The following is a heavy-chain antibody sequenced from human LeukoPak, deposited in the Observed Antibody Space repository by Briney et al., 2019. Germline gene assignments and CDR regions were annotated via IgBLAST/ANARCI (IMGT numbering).Heavy chain of an antibody. CDR3: AKDAAHYSGCKFDY. CDR2: ISWNSGSI. CDR1: GFTFDDYA. V-gene: IGHV3-9*01. Sequence: GRSLRLSCAASGFTFDDYAMHWVRQAPGKGLEWVSGISWNSGSIGYADSVKGRFTISRDNAKNSLYLQMNSLRAEDTALYYCAKDAAHYSGCKFDYWGQGTLVTVSS. D-gene: IGHD2/OR15-2a*01. J-gene: IGHJ4*02.